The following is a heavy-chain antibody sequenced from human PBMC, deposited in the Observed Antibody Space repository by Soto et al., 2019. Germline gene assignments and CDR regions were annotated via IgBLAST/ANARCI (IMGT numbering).Heavy chain of an antibody. V-gene: IGHV3-23*01. J-gene: IGHJ4*02. CDR2: ISGSGGST. CDR3: AKDNFEYCSSTSCYFY. Sequence: GGSLRLSCAASGFTFSSYAMSWVRQAPGKGLEWVSAISGSGGSTYYADSVKGRFTISRDNSKNTLYLQMNSLRAEDTAVYYCAKDNFEYCSSTSCYFYWGQGTLVTVSS. CDR1: GFTFSSYA. D-gene: IGHD2-2*01.